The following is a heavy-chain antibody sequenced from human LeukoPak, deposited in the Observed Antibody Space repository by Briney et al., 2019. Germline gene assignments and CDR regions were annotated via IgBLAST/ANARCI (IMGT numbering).Heavy chain of an antibody. CDR2: IYYSGST. CDR1: GGSISSYY. V-gene: IGHV4-59*01. Sequence: SETLSLTCTVSGGSISSYYWSWIRQPPGKGLEWIGYIYYSGSTNYNPSLKSRVTISVDTSKNQFSLKLSSVTAADTAVYYCARDDWNDVLIYWGQGTLVTVSS. CDR3: ARDDWNDVLIY. D-gene: IGHD1-1*01. J-gene: IGHJ4*02.